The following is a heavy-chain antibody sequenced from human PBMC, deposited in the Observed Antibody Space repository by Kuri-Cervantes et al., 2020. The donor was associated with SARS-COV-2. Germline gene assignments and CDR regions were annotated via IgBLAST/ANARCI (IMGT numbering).Heavy chain of an antibody. V-gene: IGHV3-30*18. CDR2: ISSDGKNK. CDR1: GFNFSTTD. Sequence: GGSLRPSCVATGFNFSTTDMHWVRQAPGKGLEGVTFISSDGKNKKCMASRKGRFTISRENSQNTLHLQMKSLRDEDAAIYYCAKDRAGVHDFWGQGTLVTVSS. J-gene: IGHJ4*02. CDR3: AKDRAGVHDF. D-gene: IGHD2-21*01.